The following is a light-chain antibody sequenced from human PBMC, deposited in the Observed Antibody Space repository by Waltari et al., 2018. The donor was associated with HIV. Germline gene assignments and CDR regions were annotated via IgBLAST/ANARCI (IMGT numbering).Light chain of an antibody. CDR2: DAS. Sequence: DIQMTQSPSSLSASVGDSVTITCRASQNINTYLNWYQQKPEKAPKLLIYDASTLQTGVPSRFSGSGSGTDFTLTIRSLQPEDFATYYCQQSYSTLALTFGGGTRVDMK. J-gene: IGKJ4*01. CDR3: QQSYSTLALT. CDR1: QNINTY. V-gene: IGKV1-39*01.